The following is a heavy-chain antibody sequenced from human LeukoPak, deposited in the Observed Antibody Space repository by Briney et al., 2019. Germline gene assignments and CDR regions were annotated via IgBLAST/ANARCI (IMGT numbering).Heavy chain of an antibody. D-gene: IGHD1-26*01. V-gene: IGHV1-69*04. CDR3: ARAARWELSPGYFDY. Sequence: GASVKVSCKASGGTFSSYAISWVRQAPGQGLEWMGRTIPILGIANYAQKFQGRVTITADKSTSTAYMELSSLRSEDTAVYYCARAARWELSPGYFDYWGQGTLVTVSS. J-gene: IGHJ4*02. CDR1: GGTFSSYA. CDR2: TIPILGIA.